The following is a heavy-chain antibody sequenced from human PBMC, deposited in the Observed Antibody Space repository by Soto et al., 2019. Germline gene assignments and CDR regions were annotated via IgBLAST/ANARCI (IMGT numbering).Heavy chain of an antibody. CDR2: IYSSGST. J-gene: IGHJ4*02. CDR3: ARHPFIAAANDY. V-gene: IGHV4-61*08. CDR1: GGSISSGDYY. D-gene: IGHD6-13*01. Sequence: SETLSLTCTVSGGSISSGDYYWSWIRQPPGKGLEWIGYIYSSGSTNYNPSLKSRVTISVDTSKNQFSLKLTSVTAADTAMYYCARHPFIAAANDYWGQRTLVTVSS.